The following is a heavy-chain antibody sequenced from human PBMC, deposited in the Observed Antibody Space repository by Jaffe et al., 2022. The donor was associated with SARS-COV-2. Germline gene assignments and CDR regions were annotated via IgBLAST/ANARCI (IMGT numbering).Heavy chain of an antibody. V-gene: IGHV3-9*01. D-gene: IGHD6-19*01. CDR3: TRDSTSAWYGRGAFED. CDR1: GFTFDNYA. J-gene: IGHJ4*02. CDR2: ITWNSGKI. Sequence: EEQLVESGGGLVHPGRSLRLSCEGSGFTFDNYAIHWVRQAPGKGLEWVSGITWNSGKIGYADSVKGRFTISRDNVKNSLYLQMNSLRTEDTAVYYCTRDSTSAWYGRGAFEDWGQGTLVTVSS.